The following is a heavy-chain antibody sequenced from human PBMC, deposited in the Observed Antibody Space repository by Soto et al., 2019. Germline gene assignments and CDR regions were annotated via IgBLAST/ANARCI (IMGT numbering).Heavy chain of an antibody. D-gene: IGHD2-21*02. CDR2: IIPIFGTA. J-gene: IGHJ4*02. V-gene: IGHV1-69*13. Sequence: SVKVSCKASGGTFSSCAISWVRQAPGQGLEWMGGIIPIFGTANYAQKFQGRVTITADESTSTAYMELSSLRSEDTAVYYCARGIHGVTPSDYWGQGTLVTVSS. CDR3: ARGIHGVTPSDY. CDR1: GGTFSSCA.